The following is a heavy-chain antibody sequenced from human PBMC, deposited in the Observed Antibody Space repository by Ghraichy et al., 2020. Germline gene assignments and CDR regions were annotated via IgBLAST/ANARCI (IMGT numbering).Heavy chain of an antibody. J-gene: IGHJ4*02. CDR1: GYTFTNYD. Sequence: ASVKVSCKASGYTFTNYDLSWVRQAPGQGLEWMGWISPYNGNTNSAQKFQDRVTLTTDTSTSTTSMELRSLRSDDTAVYYCARAPNTSMALGGYWGQGTVVTVSS. V-gene: IGHV1-18*01. D-gene: IGHD5-18*01. CDR3: ARAPNTSMALGGY. CDR2: ISPYNGNT.